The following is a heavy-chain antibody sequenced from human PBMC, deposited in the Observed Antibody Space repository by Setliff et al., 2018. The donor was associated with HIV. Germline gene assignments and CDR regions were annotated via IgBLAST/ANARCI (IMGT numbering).Heavy chain of an antibody. D-gene: IGHD6-6*01. CDR3: ARDHIAARSVDY. CDR1: AYTFNSYY. CDR2: IGPSGSST. Sequence: GASVKVSCKTSAYTFNSYYMHWIRQAPGQGLEWMGLIGPSGSSTTYAQNSQGRVTMSRDTSTNTVYMELSSLRSEDTAVYYCARDHIAARSVDYWGQGTLVTVSS. J-gene: IGHJ4*02. V-gene: IGHV1-46*02.